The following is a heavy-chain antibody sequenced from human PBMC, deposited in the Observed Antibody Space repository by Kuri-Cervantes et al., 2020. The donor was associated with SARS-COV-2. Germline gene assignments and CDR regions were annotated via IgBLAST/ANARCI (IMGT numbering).Heavy chain of an antibody. CDR2: IKQDGSEK. CDR3: AREFLEWLLRRYYYGMDV. V-gene: IGHV3-7*03. J-gene: IGHJ6*02. CDR1: GFTFSSYW. D-gene: IGHD3-3*01. Sequence: GESLKISCAASGFTFSSYWMSWVRQAPGKGLEWVANIKQDGSEKYYVDSVKGRFTISRDNSKNTLYLQMNSLRAEDTAVYYCAREFLEWLLRRYYYGMDVWGQGTTVTVSS.